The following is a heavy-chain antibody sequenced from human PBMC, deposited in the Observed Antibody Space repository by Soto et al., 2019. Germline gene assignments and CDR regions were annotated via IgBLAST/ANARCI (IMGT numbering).Heavy chain of an antibody. CDR2: ISWNSGSI. Sequence: EVQLVESGGGLVQPGRSRRLSCAASGFTFDDYAMHWVRQAPGKGLGWFSCISWNSGSIGYADSVKVLFTISTDNAKNSLYLQMNRLRSEDTALSYCAQGEYSSSLGYFDYWGQGTLVTVSS. CDR1: GFTFDDYA. CDR3: AQGEYSSSLGYFDY. D-gene: IGHD6-6*01. J-gene: IGHJ4*02. V-gene: IGHV3-9*01.